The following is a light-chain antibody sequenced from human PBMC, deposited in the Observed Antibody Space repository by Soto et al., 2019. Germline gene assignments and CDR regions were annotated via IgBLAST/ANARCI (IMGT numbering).Light chain of an antibody. J-gene: IGKJ4*01. Sequence: EIVLTQSPATLSLSPWERATLSCRASQSVSSYLAWYQQKPGQAPRLLIYYASNRATGIPARFSGSGSGADFTLTISSLEPEDFAVYYCQQRSNWPPLTFGGGTKVDIK. CDR2: YAS. V-gene: IGKV3-11*01. CDR3: QQRSNWPPLT. CDR1: QSVSSY.